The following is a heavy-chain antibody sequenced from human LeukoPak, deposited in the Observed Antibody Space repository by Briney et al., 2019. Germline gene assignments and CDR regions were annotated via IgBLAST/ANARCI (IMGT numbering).Heavy chain of an antibody. CDR2: FDPEDGET. CDR1: GYTLTELS. J-gene: IGHJ5*02. CDR3: ATIRGYCSGGSCYSRWFDP. D-gene: IGHD2-15*01. V-gene: IGHV1-24*01. Sequence: ASVKVSCKVSGYTLTELSMHWVRQAPGKGLEWMGGFDPEDGETIYAQKFQGRVTMTEDTSTDTAYMELSSLRSEDTAVYYCATIRGYCSGGSCYSRWFDPWGQGTLVTVSS.